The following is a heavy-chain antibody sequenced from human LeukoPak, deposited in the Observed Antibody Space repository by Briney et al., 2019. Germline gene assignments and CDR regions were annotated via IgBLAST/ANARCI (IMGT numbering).Heavy chain of an antibody. CDR3: ARGNSNLDY. D-gene: IGHD4-11*01. V-gene: IGHV1-18*01. CDR2: ISSYNGKT. J-gene: IGHJ4*02. Sequence: ASVKVPCKASGYTFTSYGISWVRQAPGQGLEWMGWISSYNGKTYYAPKLQGRATITADESTSTAYMELSSLRSEDTAVYYCARGNSNLDYWGQGTLVTVSS. CDR1: GYTFTSYG.